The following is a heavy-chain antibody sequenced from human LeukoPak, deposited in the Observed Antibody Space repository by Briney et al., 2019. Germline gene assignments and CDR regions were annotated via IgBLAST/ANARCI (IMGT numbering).Heavy chain of an antibody. J-gene: IGHJ4*02. CDR1: GGTFSTYA. CDR3: ARVPQGSSWPYYFDY. CDR2: IVPILGTA. V-gene: IGHV1-69*04. D-gene: IGHD6-13*01. Sequence: SVKVSCKASGGTFSTYAISWVRQAPGQGLEWVGTIVPILGTANYAQNFQGRVTITADRSTTTAYMELSSLRSEDTAVYYCARVPQGSSWPYYFDYRGQGTLVTVSS.